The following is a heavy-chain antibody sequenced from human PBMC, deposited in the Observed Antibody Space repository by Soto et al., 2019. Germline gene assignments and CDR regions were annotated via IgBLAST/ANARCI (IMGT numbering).Heavy chain of an antibody. CDR1: GFTFSSFG. V-gene: IGHV3-30*18. Sequence: QVQLVESGGGVVQPGRSVRLSCAASGFTFSSFGMHWVRQAPGKGLEWVAIISYDGSNRYYGDSVKGRITISRDNSKNTVYLVMNSLRVEDTAVYYCAKGGVPAAKPGYYHMDVWGKGIAVNISS. CDR2: ISYDGSNR. J-gene: IGHJ6*03. D-gene: IGHD2-2*01. CDR3: AKGGVPAAKPGYYHMDV.